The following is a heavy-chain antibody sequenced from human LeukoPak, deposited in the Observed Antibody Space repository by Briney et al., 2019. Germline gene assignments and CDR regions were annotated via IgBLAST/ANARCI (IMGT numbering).Heavy chain of an antibody. CDR1: GFTFSSYT. D-gene: IGHD3-16*02. Sequence: GGSLRLSCAASGFTFSSYTMNWVRQAPGKGLEWVSYISSSSNTIYYADSVKGRFTTSRDNAKNSLYLQMNSLRAEDTAVYYCARGVGCYHWGQGTLVTVSS. V-gene: IGHV3-48*04. J-gene: IGHJ4*02. CDR2: ISSSSNTI. CDR3: ARGVGCYH.